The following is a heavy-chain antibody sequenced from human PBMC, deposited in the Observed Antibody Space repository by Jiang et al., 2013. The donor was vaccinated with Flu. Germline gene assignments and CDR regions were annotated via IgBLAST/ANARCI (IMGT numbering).Heavy chain of an antibody. CDR3: ARSTPDPGPSAMYYFDY. V-gene: IGHV3-20*04. CDR2: INWNGVTT. D-gene: IGHD1-14*01. J-gene: IGHJ4*02. CDR1: GFTFDYYG. Sequence: PGGSLRLSCAASGFTFDYYGMNWVRQAPGKGLEWVSGINWNGVTTAYAESVKGRFTISRDSAKNSLYLHMNSLRPEDTAWYYCARSTPDPGPSAMYYFDYWGLGSLVTVAS.